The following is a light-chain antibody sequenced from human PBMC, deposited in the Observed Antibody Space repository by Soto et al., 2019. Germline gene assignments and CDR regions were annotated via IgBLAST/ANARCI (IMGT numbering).Light chain of an antibody. CDR2: KAS. J-gene: IGKJ3*01. Sequence: DIQMTQSPSTLSASVGDRVTITCRASQNINDLLAWYQQKPGKAPNLLIYKASSLESGVPSRFSGSGYGTEFTLTISSLQPDDFATFYCQQYNSYSGTFGPGTKVDIK. V-gene: IGKV1-5*03. CDR1: QNINDL. CDR3: QQYNSYSGT.